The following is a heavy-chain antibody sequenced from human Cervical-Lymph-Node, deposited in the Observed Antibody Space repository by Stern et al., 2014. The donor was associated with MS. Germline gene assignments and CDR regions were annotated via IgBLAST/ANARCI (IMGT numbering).Heavy chain of an antibody. J-gene: IGHJ6*02. CDR1: GDTFRNYA. V-gene: IGHV1-69*06. CDR3: ARPWGIVATTGTHYYYYGMDV. Sequence: VQLVQSGAEVKKPGSSVKVSCKTSGDTFRNYAISWVRQAPGQGLAWMGGIIPIFVTTNDAQEFQGRVTMTEYTSTTTAYMELSSLRYGDTAVYFGARPWGIVATTGTHYYYYGMDVWGQGTTVTVAS. CDR2: IIPIFVTT. D-gene: IGHD5-12*01.